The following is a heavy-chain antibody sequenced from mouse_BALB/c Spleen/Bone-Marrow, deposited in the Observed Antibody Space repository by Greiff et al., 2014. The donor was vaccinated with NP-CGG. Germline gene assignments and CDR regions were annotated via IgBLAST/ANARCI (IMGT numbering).Heavy chain of an antibody. CDR3: ARITTATRAMDY. J-gene: IGHJ4*01. V-gene: IGHV2-9*02. D-gene: IGHD1-2*01. CDR1: GFSLTNYG. Sequence: VKLMESGPGLVAPSQSLSITCTVSGFSLTNYGVHWVRQPPGKGLEWLGVIWADGSTNYNSALMSRLSISKDNSKSQVFFKMNSLQTDDTAMYYCARITTATRAMDYWGQGTSVTVSS. CDR2: IWADGST.